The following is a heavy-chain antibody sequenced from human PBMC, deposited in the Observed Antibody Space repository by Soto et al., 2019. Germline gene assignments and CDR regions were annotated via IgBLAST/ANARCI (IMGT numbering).Heavy chain of an antibody. Sequence: PGGSLRLSCAASGFTFSSYEMNWVRQAPGKGLEWVSYISSSGSTIYYADSVKGRFTISRDNAKNSLYLQMKSLRAEDTAVYYCASARIAVAGDAFDIWGQGTMLTVSS. CDR3: ASARIAVAGDAFDI. J-gene: IGHJ3*02. V-gene: IGHV3-48*03. CDR2: ISSSGSTI. D-gene: IGHD6-19*01. CDR1: GFTFSSYE.